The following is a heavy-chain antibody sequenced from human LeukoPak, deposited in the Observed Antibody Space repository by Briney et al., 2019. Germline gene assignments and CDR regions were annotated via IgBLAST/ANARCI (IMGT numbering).Heavy chain of an antibody. CDR3: ATDTSGYYFFDY. J-gene: IGHJ4*02. Sequence: SETLSLTCTVSGGSISSYYWSWIRQPPGKGLEWIGYVYYSGSTNYNPSLKSRVTISVDTSKNQFSLQLSSVTAADTAVYYCATDTSGYYFFDYWGQGTLVTVSS. CDR1: GGSISSYY. CDR2: VYYSGST. V-gene: IGHV4-59*01. D-gene: IGHD3-22*01.